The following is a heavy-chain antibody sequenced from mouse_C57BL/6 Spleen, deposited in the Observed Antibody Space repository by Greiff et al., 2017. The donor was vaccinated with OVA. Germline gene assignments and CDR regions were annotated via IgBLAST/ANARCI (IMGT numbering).Heavy chain of an antibody. CDR2: IYPGSGNT. Sequence: VQLQQSGAELVRPGASVKLSCKASGYTFTDYYINWVKQRPGQGLEWIARIYPGSGNTYYNEKFKGKATLTAEKSSSTAYMQLSSLTSEDSAVYFCALGDYYGSSSYFDYWGQGTTLTVSS. V-gene: IGHV1-76*01. J-gene: IGHJ2*01. D-gene: IGHD1-1*01. CDR1: GYTFTDYY. CDR3: ALGDYYGSSSYFDY.